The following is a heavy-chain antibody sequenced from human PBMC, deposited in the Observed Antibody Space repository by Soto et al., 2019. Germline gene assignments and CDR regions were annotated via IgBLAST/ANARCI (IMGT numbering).Heavy chain of an antibody. CDR1: GVTFCRYA. CDR3: ARGWTFDL. Sequence: GGALRLSCAAPGVTFCRYANSWVRQAPGKGLEWVSGINGGGDSTYFADSVRGRFTISRDNSKNTLFLQMTSLRAEDTAVYYCARGWTFDLWGQGTLVTVSS. J-gene: IGHJ4*02. D-gene: IGHD1-1*01. V-gene: IGHV3-23*01. CDR2: INGGGDST.